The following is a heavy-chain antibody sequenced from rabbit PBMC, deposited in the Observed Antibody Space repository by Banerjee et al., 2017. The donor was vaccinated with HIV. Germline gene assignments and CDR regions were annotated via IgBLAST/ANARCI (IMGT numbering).Heavy chain of an antibody. CDR1: GFSFSSIYW. CDR3: ARDGASGYNFNL. CDR2: IYTAGGST. D-gene: IGHD1-1*01. Sequence: QEQLEESGGDLVKPEGSLTLTCTASGFSFSSIYWISWVRQAPGKGLEWVAYIYTAGGSTYYASWAKGRFTITRSTSLNTVTLQLNSLTAADTATYFCARDGASGYNFNLWGPGTLVTV. V-gene: IGHV1S45*01. J-gene: IGHJ4*01.